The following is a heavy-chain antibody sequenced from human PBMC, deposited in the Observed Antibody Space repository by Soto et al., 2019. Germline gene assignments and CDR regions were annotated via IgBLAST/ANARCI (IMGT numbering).Heavy chain of an antibody. CDR3: ATREPQVGVTVAATFAFDI. D-gene: IGHD2-15*01. J-gene: IGHJ3*02. Sequence: GGSLRLSCAASGFTFSSYAMSWVRQAPGKGLEWVSAISGSGGSTYYADSVKGRFTISRDNSKNTLYLQMNSLRAEDTAVYYCATREPQVGVTVAATFAFDIWGQGTMVTVSS. CDR2: ISGSGGST. CDR1: GFTFSSYA. V-gene: IGHV3-23*01.